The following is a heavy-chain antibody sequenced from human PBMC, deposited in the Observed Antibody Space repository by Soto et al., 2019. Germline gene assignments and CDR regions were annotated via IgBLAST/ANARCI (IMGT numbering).Heavy chain of an antibody. CDR2: VSPPFRTS. V-gene: IGHV1-69*01. CDR3: ARVLYYGSGSYSPYGMDV. Sequence: QVQLVQSGAEVKKPGSSVKVSCKTSGVSFNNNGIGWVRQAPGHGLEWMGGVSPPFRTSNYARKFQGRISITAYASTGPVNMELSSLTSEDTAQYYCARVLYYGSGSYSPYGMDVWGQGTTVTVSS. D-gene: IGHD3-10*01. J-gene: IGHJ6*02. CDR1: GVSFNNNG.